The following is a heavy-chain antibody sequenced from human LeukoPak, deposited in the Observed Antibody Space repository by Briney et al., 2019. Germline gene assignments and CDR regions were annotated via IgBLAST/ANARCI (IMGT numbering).Heavy chain of an antibody. Sequence: SETLSLTCVVSGYYISSGYYWGWIRQPPGKGLEWIGSMYHSGSTYYNPSLKSRVTISVDTSKNQFSLKLNSVTAADTAVYYCARASDVWGSYPFVVDPWGQGTLVIVSS. CDR3: ARASDVWGSYPFVVDP. CDR2: MYHSGST. D-gene: IGHD3-16*01. J-gene: IGHJ5*02. CDR1: GYYISSGYY. V-gene: IGHV4-38-2*01.